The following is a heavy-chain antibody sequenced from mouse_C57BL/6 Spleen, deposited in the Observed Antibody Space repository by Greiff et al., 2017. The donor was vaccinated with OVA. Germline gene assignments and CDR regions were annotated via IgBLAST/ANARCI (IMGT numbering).Heavy chain of an antibody. Sequence: EVQLQESGGGLVKPGGSLKLSCAASGFTFSSYAMSWVRQTPEKRLEWVATISDGGSYTYYPDNVKGRFTISRDNAKNNLYLQMSHLKSEDTAMYYCASGGYYGSSPWWYFDVWGTGTTVTVSS. V-gene: IGHV5-4*01. CDR2: ISDGGSYT. CDR3: ASGGYYGSSPWWYFDV. CDR1: GFTFSSYA. J-gene: IGHJ1*03. D-gene: IGHD1-1*01.